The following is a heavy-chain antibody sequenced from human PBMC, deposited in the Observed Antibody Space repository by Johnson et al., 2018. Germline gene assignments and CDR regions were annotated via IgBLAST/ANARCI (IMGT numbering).Heavy chain of an antibody. CDR1: GFTFDDYA. J-gene: IGHJ3*02. CDR2: TNWNGGVI. CDR3: AKIYDILTDAFDI. V-gene: IGHV3-9*01. D-gene: IGHD3-9*01. Sequence: VQLVQSGGGLVQPGRSLRLSCAASGFTFDDYAIHWVRQAPGKGLEWVSGTNWNGGVIDYADSVKGRFTISRDTAKNSLYLQMNSLRTEDTALYYCAKIYDILTDAFDIWGRGTMVTVSS.